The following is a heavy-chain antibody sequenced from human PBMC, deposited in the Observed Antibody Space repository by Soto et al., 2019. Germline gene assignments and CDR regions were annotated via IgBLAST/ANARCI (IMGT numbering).Heavy chain of an antibody. CDR1: GFTVSRNY. CDR3: ARERRNDNGDHDSNYWYDP. Sequence: VGSLRLSCAASGFTVSRNYISWVRQAPGKGLEWVSAIYSGGATYHADSVKGRFTISRDNSKNTLYLQMNSLRVEDTAVYYCARERRNDNGDHDSNYWYDPWGQGTLVTVSS. J-gene: IGHJ5*02. V-gene: IGHV3-66*01. D-gene: IGHD4-17*01. CDR2: IYSGGAT.